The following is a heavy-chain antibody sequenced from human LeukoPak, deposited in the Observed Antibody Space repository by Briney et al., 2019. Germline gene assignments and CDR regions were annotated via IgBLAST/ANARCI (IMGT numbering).Heavy chain of an antibody. CDR3: ARAFTMKIYYFDY. V-gene: IGHV3-23*01. CDR1: GFTFSSYA. CDR2: ISGSGGST. Sequence: PGGSLRLSCAASGFTFSSYAMSWVRQAPGKGLEWVSAISGSGGSTYYADSVKGRFTISRDNSKNTLYLQMNSLRAEGTAVYYCARAFTMKIYYFDYWGQGTLVTVSS. J-gene: IGHJ4*02. D-gene: IGHD2-2*01.